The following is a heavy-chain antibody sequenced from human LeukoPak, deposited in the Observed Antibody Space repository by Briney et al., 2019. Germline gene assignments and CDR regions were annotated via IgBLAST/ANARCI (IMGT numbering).Heavy chain of an antibody. CDR1: GGSISSGSYY. V-gene: IGHV4-39*07. CDR2: INHSGST. CDR3: ASLGIAVAAPTFDY. J-gene: IGHJ4*02. Sequence: SETLSLTCTVSGGSISSGSYYWSWIRQPPGKGLEWIGEINHSGSTNYNPSLKSRVTISVDTSKNQFSLKLSSVTAADTAVYYCASLGIAVAAPTFDYWGQGTLVTVSS. D-gene: IGHD6-19*01.